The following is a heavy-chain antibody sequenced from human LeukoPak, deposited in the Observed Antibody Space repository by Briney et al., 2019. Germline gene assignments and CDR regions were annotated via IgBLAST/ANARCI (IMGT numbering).Heavy chain of an antibody. CDR2: INPDGSVT. D-gene: IGHD3-16*01. V-gene: IGHV3-74*01. Sequence: GGSLRLSCAASGFTFSSYWMHWVRQPPGKGLVWVSRINPDGSVTTHADSVEGRFTISRDNAKNSLYLQMNSLRAEDTAVYYCARPAYTAAYDLWGQGTMVTVSS. J-gene: IGHJ3*01. CDR3: ARPAYTAAYDL. CDR1: GFTFSSYW.